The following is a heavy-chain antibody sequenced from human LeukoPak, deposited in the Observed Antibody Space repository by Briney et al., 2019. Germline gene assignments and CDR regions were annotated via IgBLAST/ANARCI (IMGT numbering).Heavy chain of an antibody. Sequence: PSETLSLTCTVSGGSISSSSYYWGWIRQPPGKGLEWIGSIYYSGSTYYNPSLKSRVTISVDTSKNQFSLKLSSVTAADTAVYYCARQGGGGIWFGESYYFDYWGQGTLVTVSS. J-gene: IGHJ4*02. D-gene: IGHD3-10*01. CDR1: GGSISSSSYY. CDR3: ARQGGGGIWFGESYYFDY. CDR2: IYYSGST. V-gene: IGHV4-39*01.